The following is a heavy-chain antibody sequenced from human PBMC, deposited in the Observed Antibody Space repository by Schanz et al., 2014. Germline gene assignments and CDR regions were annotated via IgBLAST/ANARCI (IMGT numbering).Heavy chain of an antibody. D-gene: IGHD3-22*01. J-gene: IGHJ5*02. CDR1: GYTFTSDS. CDR3: AREVGLYDRGWFDP. Sequence: QVQLVQSGAEVKKPGASVKVSCKASGYTFTSDSMHWVRQAPGQGLEWMGRIIPILGIANYAQNFQGRVTITADKSTSTAYMELTSLRSEDTAVYYCAREVGLYDRGWFDPWGQGTLVTVSS. V-gene: IGHV1-69*09. CDR2: IIPILGIA.